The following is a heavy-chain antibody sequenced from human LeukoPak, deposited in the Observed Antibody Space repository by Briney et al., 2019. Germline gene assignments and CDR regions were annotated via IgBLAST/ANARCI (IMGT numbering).Heavy chain of an antibody. V-gene: IGHV4-59*01. CDR3: ARGRVGSSWVNFDY. J-gene: IGHJ4*02. CDR1: GGSISSYY. Sequence: SETLSLTCTVSGGSISSYYWSWIRQPPGKGLEWIGYIYYSGSTNYNPSLKSRVTVSVDTSKNQFSPKLSSVTAADTAVYYCARGRVGSSWVNFDYWGQGTLVTVSS. CDR2: IYYSGST. D-gene: IGHD6-13*01.